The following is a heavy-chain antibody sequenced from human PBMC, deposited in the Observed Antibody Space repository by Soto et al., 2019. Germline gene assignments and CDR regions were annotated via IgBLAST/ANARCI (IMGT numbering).Heavy chain of an antibody. Sequence: QVQLVQSGAEVKKPGASVKISCKASGYTFTGYYMHWVRQAPGQGLEWMGWIDPNSGGTNYAQKFQGWVTMTRDTSISTAYMELSRLRSDATAVYYCAREGGYSGQDAFDIWGQGTMVTVSS. J-gene: IGHJ3*02. CDR3: AREGGYSGQDAFDI. V-gene: IGHV1-2*04. CDR2: IDPNSGGT. D-gene: IGHD5-12*01. CDR1: GYTFTGYY.